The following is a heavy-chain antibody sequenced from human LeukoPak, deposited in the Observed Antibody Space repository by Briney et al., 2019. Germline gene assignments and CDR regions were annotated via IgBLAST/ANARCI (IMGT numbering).Heavy chain of an antibody. V-gene: IGHV3-23*01. Sequence: GGSLRLSCEASGFTFSTFAMIWVRQPPGKGLEWVSSIFPSGGEIHYADSVRGRFTISRDNSKSTLSLQMNSLRAEDTAIYYCATYRQVLLPFEPWGQGTLVTVSS. J-gene: IGHJ5*02. CDR2: IFPSGGEI. CDR1: GFTFSTFA. D-gene: IGHD2-8*02. CDR3: ATYRQVLLPFEP.